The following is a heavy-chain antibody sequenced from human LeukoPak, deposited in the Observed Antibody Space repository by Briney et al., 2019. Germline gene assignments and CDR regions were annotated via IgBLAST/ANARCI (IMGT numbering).Heavy chain of an antibody. D-gene: IGHD3-22*01. CDR2: IKQDGSEK. Sequence: PGGSLRLSCAASGFTFISYWMSWVRQAPGKGLERVANIKQDGSEKYYVDSVKGRFTIYRDNAKNSLYLQMNSLRAEDTAVYYCASADRRDSSGYYWGWGQGTLVTVSS. CDR1: GFTFISYW. J-gene: IGHJ4*02. CDR3: ASADRRDSSGYYWG. V-gene: IGHV3-7*01.